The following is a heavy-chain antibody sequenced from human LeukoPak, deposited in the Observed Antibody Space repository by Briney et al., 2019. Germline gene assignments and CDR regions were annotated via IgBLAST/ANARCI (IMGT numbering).Heavy chain of an antibody. J-gene: IGHJ6*03. CDR3: ASHIVGATPYYYYYMDV. V-gene: IGHV1-69*13. CDR2: IIPIFGTA. CDR1: GGTFSSYA. D-gene: IGHD1-26*01. Sequence: VKVSCEASGGTFSSYAISWVRQAPGQGLEWMGGIIPIFGTANYAQKFQGRVTITTDESTSTAYMELSSLRSEDTAVYYCASHIVGATPYYYYYMDVWGKGTTVTVSS.